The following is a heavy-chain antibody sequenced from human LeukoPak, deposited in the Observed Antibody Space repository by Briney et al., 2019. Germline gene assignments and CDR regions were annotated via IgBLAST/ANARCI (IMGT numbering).Heavy chain of an antibody. CDR3: VRRSYYDSSGYYYY. CDR2: IYYSGST. Sequence: SETLSLTCTVSGGSISNNNYYWGWIRQPPGKGLEWIGTIYYSGSTYYNPSLKSRVTISVDTSRNQFSLKLSSVTAADTAVYYCVRRSYYDSSGYYYYWGQGTLVTVSS. D-gene: IGHD3-22*01. CDR1: GGSISNNNYY. J-gene: IGHJ4*02. V-gene: IGHV4-39*01.